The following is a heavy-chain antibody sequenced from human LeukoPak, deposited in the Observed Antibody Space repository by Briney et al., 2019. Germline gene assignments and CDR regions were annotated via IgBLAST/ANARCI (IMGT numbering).Heavy chain of an antibody. CDR2: ISAYNGKT. J-gene: IGHJ4*02. D-gene: IGHD2-2*01. V-gene: IGHV1-18*01. CDR1: GYTFTNYG. CDR3: ASDVGYCSSSSCYGLYY. Sequence: ASVKVSCKGSGYTFTNYGITWVRLAPGQGLEWMGWISAYNGKTKYAPKLRGRLTMTTDTSTRTAYMELRTLRSDDTAVYYCASDVGYCSSSSCYGLYYWGQGTLVTVSS.